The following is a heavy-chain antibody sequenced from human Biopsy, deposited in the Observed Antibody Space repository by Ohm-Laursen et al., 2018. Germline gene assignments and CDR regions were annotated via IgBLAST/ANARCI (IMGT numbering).Heavy chain of an antibody. Sequence: SETLSFTCTVSGGSISSNYYYWGWIRKPPGKGLEWIGSIYYRGNTNYNPSLKSRVTISVDTSKTQFSLKLSSATAADTAVFYCARHGSQGYCTGGSCVDYWGRGALVTVSS. J-gene: IGHJ4*02. CDR2: IYYRGNT. D-gene: IGHD2-15*01. CDR1: GGSISSNYYY. CDR3: ARHGSQGYCTGGSCVDY. V-gene: IGHV4-39*01.